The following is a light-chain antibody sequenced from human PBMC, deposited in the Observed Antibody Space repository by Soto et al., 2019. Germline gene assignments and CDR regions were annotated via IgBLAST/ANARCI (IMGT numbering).Light chain of an antibody. CDR1: QSVSSSY. V-gene: IGKV3-20*01. CDR2: GAS. Sequence: EIVLTQSPGTLSLSPGERATLSCRASQSVSSSYLAWYQQKPGQAPRLLIYGASSRATGIPDRFSGSGSRTYFTLTISRLEPEDFAVYYCQQYGSSPLLTFGGGTKVEIK. CDR3: QQYGSSPLLT. J-gene: IGKJ4*01.